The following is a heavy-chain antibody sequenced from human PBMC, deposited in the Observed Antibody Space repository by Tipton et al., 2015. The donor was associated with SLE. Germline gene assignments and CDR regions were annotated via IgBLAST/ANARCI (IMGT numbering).Heavy chain of an antibody. CDR3: GGVGNYDLDY. D-gene: IGHD3-3*01. Sequence: TLSLTCTVSGGSLSGGSDFWGWVRQPPGQGVGWIGNIYSSGMAYYNPSLNSRATMSRDTAKDQLSLKMSPVAAADTAVYYCGGVGNYDLDYWGQGTLVTVSS. V-gene: IGHV4-39*07. J-gene: IGHJ4*02. CDR1: GGSLSGGSDF. CDR2: IYSSGMA.